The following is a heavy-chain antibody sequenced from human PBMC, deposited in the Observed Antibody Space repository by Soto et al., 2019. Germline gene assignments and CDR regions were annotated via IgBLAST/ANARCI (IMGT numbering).Heavy chain of an antibody. Sequence: ASVKVYFKASGYTFTVYYLHWGRQAPGQGLQWVGGINPKSDDTQYAQRFQGRVTMTRDTSINIIYMELRRLRSDDTAVYYCVGSGSYGAMGVWGQGTTVTVSS. V-gene: IGHV1-2*02. J-gene: IGHJ6*02. D-gene: IGHD3-10*01. CDR1: GYTFTVYY. CDR3: VGSGSYGAMGV. CDR2: INPKSDDT.